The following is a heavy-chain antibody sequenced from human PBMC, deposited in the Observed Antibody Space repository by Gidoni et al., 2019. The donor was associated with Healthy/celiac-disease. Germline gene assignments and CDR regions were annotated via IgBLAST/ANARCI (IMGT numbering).Heavy chain of an antibody. D-gene: IGHD3-10*01. CDR2: NNGSSGST. Sequence: EVQLLESGGGLVQPGGSLRLSCAASGFTFSSYAMSWVRQAPGKGLVWVTANNGSSGSTEYAESVKGRFTISRDNSKNTLYLQMNSLRAEDTAVYYCAKAFGAEFEELWLDYWGQGTLVTVSS. CDR3: AKAFGAEFEELWLDY. V-gene: IGHV3-23*01. J-gene: IGHJ4*02. CDR1: GFTFSSYA.